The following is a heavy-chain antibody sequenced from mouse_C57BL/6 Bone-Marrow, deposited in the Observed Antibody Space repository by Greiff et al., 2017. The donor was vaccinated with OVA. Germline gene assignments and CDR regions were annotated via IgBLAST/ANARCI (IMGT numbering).Heavy chain of an antibody. CDR2: INPNNGGT. Sequence: VQLKESGPELVKPGASVKIPCKASGYTFTDYNMDWVKQSHGNSLEWIGDINPNNGGTIYNQKFKGKATLTVDKSSSTAYMELRSLTSEDTAVYYCARRGYGPFAYWGQGTLVTVSA. CDR1: GYTFTDYN. V-gene: IGHV1-18*01. D-gene: IGHD2-10*02. CDR3: ARRGYGPFAY. J-gene: IGHJ3*01.